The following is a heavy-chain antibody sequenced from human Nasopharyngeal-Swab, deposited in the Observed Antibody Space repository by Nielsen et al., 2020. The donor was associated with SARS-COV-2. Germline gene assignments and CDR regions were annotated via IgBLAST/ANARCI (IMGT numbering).Heavy chain of an antibody. J-gene: IGHJ6*03. CDR2: IYYSGST. CDR3: ARASVVPAAMDYYYYMDV. Sequence: PGKGLEWIGYIYYSGSTNYNPSLKSRVTISVHTSKNQFSLKLSSVTAADTAVYYCARASVVPAAMDYYYYMDVWGKGTTVTVSS. D-gene: IGHD2-2*01. V-gene: IGHV4-59*13.